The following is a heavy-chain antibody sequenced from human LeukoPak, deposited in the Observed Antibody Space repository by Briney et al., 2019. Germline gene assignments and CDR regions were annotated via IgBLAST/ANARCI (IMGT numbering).Heavy chain of an antibody. V-gene: IGHV1-69*13. D-gene: IGHD1-26*01. Sequence: GASVKVSCKASGGTFSSYAISWVRQAPGQGLEWMGEIIPIFGTANYAQKFQGRVTITADESTSTAYMELSSLRSEDTAVYYCARDRVGAFDPWGQGTLVTVSS. CDR1: GGTFSSYA. CDR2: IIPIFGTA. J-gene: IGHJ5*02. CDR3: ARDRVGAFDP.